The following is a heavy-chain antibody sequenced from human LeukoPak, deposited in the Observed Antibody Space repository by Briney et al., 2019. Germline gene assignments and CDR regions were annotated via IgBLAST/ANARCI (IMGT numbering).Heavy chain of an antibody. Sequence: GGSLRLSCAASGFTFSSYDMIWVRQAPGQGLEWVSKITTSGGDTVYAESVKGRFTISRDNSKNTLDLQVNSLRAEDSAVYYCARKNSDYLNNPDYWGQGTLVTVSP. J-gene: IGHJ4*02. D-gene: IGHD1-14*01. CDR2: ITTSGGDT. V-gene: IGHV3-23*01. CDR3: ARKNSDYLNNPDY. CDR1: GFTFSSYD.